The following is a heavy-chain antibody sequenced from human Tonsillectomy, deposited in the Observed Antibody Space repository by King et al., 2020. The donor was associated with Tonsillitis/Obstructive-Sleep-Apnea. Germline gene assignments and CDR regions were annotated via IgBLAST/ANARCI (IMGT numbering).Heavy chain of an antibody. Sequence: EAQLVQSGGGLVKPGRSLRLSCTGSGFTFCDYGMRWFRQAPGKGLEWVGFIRSKPYGGTTEYAAAVNGRFTISRDDSKSIAYLQMNTLKTEDTGVYYCTRNGDYARETFDHWGQGTLVTVSS. J-gene: IGHJ4*02. CDR2: IRSKPYGGTT. CDR3: TRNGDYARETFDH. D-gene: IGHD4-17*01. CDR1: GFTFCDYG. V-gene: IGHV3-49*05.